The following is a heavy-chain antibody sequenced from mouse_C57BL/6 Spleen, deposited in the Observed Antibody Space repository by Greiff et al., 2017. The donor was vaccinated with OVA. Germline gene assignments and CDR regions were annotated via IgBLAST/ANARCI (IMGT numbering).Heavy chain of an antibody. J-gene: IGHJ4*01. CDR1: GYTFTSYW. CDR3: ARGDYSNVYYAMDY. D-gene: IGHD2-5*01. V-gene: IGHV1-64*01. CDR2: IHPNSGST. Sequence: QVQLQQPGAELVKPGASVKLSCKASGYTFTSYWMHWVKQRPGQGLEWIGMIHPNSGSTNYNEKFKSKATLTVDKSSRTAYMQLLILTSEDSAVYYCARGDYSNVYYAMDYWGQGTSVTVSS.